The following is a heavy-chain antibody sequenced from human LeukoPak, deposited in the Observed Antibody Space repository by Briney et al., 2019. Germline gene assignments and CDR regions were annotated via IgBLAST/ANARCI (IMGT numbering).Heavy chain of an antibody. J-gene: IGHJ4*02. CDR1: GFTFSHYA. Sequence: GGSLRLSCAASGFTFSHYAMHWVRQAPGNGLEWVAVISFDGTNKFYADSVKGRFTISRDNSKNALYLQMNSLRAEDTAVYYCAKDPENEYYYDSSGPMDLWGQGTLVTVSS. CDR3: AKDPENEYYYDSSGPMDL. CDR2: ISFDGTNK. D-gene: IGHD3-22*01. V-gene: IGHV3-30*18.